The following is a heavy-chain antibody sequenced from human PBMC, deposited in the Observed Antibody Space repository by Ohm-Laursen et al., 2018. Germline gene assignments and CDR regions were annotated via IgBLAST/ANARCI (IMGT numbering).Heavy chain of an antibody. Sequence: SLRLSCTASGFTFSSYGMHWVRQAPGKGLEWVAVIWYDGSNKYYGDSVKGRFTISRDNSKNTLYLQMNSLRVEDTAVYYCARNPYDYWGQGTLVTVSS. CDR2: IWYDGSNK. J-gene: IGHJ4*02. CDR3: ARNPYDY. CDR1: GFTFSSYG. V-gene: IGHV3-33*01. D-gene: IGHD1-14*01.